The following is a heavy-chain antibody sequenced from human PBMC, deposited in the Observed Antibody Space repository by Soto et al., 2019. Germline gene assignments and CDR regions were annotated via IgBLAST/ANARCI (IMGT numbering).Heavy chain of an antibody. V-gene: IGHV4-30-2*01. CDR3: ARVRCISTSCYYFYGMDV. CDR1: GGSISSGGYS. D-gene: IGHD2-2*01. Sequence: SETLSLTCAVSGGSISSGGYSWSWIRQPPGKGLEWIGYIYHSGSTYYNPSLKSRVTISVDRSKNQFSLKLSSVTAADTAVYYCARVRCISTSCYYFYGMDVWGQGTTVTVSS. J-gene: IGHJ6*02. CDR2: IYHSGST.